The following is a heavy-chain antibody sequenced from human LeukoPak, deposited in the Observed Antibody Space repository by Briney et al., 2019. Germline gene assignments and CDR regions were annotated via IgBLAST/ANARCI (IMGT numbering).Heavy chain of an antibody. CDR1: GFTFSNYG. CDR2: ISGSGSST. D-gene: IGHD1-14*01. J-gene: IGHJ6*03. Sequence: GGSLRLSCAASGFTFSNYGMIWVRQAPGKGLEWVSTISGSGSSTYYTDSVKGRFTISRDNSKNTLYLQMNSLRAEDTAVYYCASGAPNRYYYYYYMDVWGKGTTVTVSS. V-gene: IGHV3-23*01. CDR3: ASGAPNRYYYYYYMDV.